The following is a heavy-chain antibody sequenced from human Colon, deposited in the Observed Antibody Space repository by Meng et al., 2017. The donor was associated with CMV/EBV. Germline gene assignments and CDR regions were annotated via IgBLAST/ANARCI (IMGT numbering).Heavy chain of an antibody. CDR1: ELIFDSHW. CDR3: AAGRGGSYPDQ. D-gene: IGHD1-26*01. J-gene: IGHJ5*02. Sequence: GESLKISCVDSELIFDSHWMHWVRQGPGKGLVWVSRIRYYGSGTSYADSVKGRFTVSRDNAKNTLYLQMNGLRAEDTAVYYCAAGRGGSYPDQWGQGTLVTVSS. CDR2: IRYYGSGT. V-gene: IGHV3-74*01.